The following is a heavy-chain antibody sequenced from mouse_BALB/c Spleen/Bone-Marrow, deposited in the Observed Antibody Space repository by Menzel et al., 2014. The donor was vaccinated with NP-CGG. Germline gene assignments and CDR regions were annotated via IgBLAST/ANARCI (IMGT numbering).Heavy chain of an antibody. Sequence: QFPLQQSGAELVRPGTSVKVSCKASGYAFTNYLIEWVKQRPVQGLEWIGVINPGSGGANYNAKFKGKATLTADKSSSTAYMQLSSLTSDDSAVYFCAREWTARAVDYWGQGTTLTVSS. D-gene: IGHD3-2*01. CDR1: GYAFTNYL. V-gene: IGHV1-54*01. CDR2: INPGSGGA. CDR3: AREWTARAVDY. J-gene: IGHJ2*01.